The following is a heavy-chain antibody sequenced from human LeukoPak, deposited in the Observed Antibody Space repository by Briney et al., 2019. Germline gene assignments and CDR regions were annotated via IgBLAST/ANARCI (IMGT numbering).Heavy chain of an antibody. J-gene: IGHJ4*02. D-gene: IGHD5-24*01. Sequence: GGSLSLSCAVSGFSVTNNYMSWVRQAPGKGLEWVSVFYVGGATYYADSVKGRFTISRDNSENTLYLQMKSLRAEDTAVYYCARGDGYNFFDYWGQGTLVTVSS. CDR1: GFSVTNNY. V-gene: IGHV3-53*01. CDR3: ARGDGYNFFDY. CDR2: FYVGGAT.